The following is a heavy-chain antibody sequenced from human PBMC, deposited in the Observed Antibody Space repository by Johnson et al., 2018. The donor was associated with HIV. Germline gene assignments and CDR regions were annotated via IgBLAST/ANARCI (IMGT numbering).Heavy chain of an antibody. CDR3: ARESIHSSGWSPEAFDI. D-gene: IGHD6-19*01. Sequence: QVLLVESGGGLVQPGGSLRLSCAASGFTFSSYAMHWVRQAPGKGLEWVAVISYDGSNKYYADSVKGRFTISRDNSKNTLYLQMNSLRAEDTALYYCARESIHSSGWSPEAFDIWGQGTMVTVSS. CDR2: ISYDGSNK. J-gene: IGHJ3*02. V-gene: IGHV3-30-3*01. CDR1: GFTFSSYA.